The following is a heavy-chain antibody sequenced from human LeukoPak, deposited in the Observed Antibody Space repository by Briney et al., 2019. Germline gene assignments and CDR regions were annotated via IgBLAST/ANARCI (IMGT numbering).Heavy chain of an antibody. CDR2: IKQDGSEK. V-gene: IGHV3-7*03. J-gene: IGHJ6*02. CDR3: ARGGGLDV. D-gene: IGHD3-16*01. CDR1: GFTFSSYW. Sequence: GGSLRLSCAVSGFTFSSYWMSWVRQAPGKGLEWVANIKQDGSEKHYVDSVKGRFTISRDNAKNSLYLQMSNLRAEDTAVYFCARGGGLDVWGQGATVTVSS.